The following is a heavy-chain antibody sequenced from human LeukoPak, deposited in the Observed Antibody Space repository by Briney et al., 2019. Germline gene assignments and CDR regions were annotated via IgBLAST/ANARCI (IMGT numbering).Heavy chain of an antibody. V-gene: IGHV4-59*08. CDR3: ASDFWSGYYDY. J-gene: IGHJ4*02. Sequence: SETLSLTCTVSGGSITNYYWSWIRQPPGKGLEWIGYIYYSGSTNYNPSLKSRVTISVDTSKNQFSLKLSSVTAADTAVYYCASDFWSGYYDYWGQGTLVTVSS. CDR2: IYYSGST. D-gene: IGHD3-3*01. CDR1: GGSITNYY.